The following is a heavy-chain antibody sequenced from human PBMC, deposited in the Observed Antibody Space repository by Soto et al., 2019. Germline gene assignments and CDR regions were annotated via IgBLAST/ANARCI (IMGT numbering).Heavy chain of an antibody. J-gene: IGHJ4*02. Sequence: EVQLVESGGGLVKPGGSLRLSCAASGFTFSSYSMNWGRQAPGKGLEWVSAISSSGSYIYYADSVKGRFTISRDNAKNSLYLQMNSLRAEDTAVYYCARAGRDSSGYFDDSGCDYWGEGPLVTVSS. CDR3: ARAGRDSSGYFDDSGCDY. D-gene: IGHD3-22*01. CDR2: ISSSGSYI. CDR1: GFTFSSYS. V-gene: IGHV3-21*01.